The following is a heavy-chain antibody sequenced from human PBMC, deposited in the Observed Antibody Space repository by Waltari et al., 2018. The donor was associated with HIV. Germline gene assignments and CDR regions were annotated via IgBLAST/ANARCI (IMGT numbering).Heavy chain of an antibody. CDR2: IRSKAYGGTT. J-gene: IGHJ4*02. CDR3: TKGPPLRYYFDY. CDR1: GFTFGDYT. Sequence: EVQLVESGGGLVQPGRSLRLTCTASGFTFGDYTLNWVRQAPGKGLEWVGFIRSKAYGGTTEYAASVKGRFNISRDDSKSVAYLRMNRLKTDDTAVYYCTKGPPLRYYFDYWGQATLVTVSS. V-gene: IGHV3-49*04. D-gene: IGHD3-16*01.